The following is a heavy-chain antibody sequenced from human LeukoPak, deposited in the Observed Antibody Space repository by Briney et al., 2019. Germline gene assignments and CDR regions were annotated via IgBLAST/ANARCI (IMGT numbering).Heavy chain of an antibody. V-gene: IGHV4-34*01. CDR2: INHSGST. J-gene: IGHJ3*02. Sequence: KSSETLSLTCAVYGGSFSGYYWSWIRQPPGKGLEWIGEINHSGSTNYNPSLKSRVTISVDTSKNQFSLKLSSVTAADTAVYYCAGYSSGWFGAFHIWGQGTMVTVSS. CDR3: AGYSSGWFGAFHI. CDR1: GGSFSGYY. D-gene: IGHD6-19*01.